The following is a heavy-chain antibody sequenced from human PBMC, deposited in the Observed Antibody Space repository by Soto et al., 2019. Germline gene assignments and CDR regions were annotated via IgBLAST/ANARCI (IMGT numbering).Heavy chain of an antibody. CDR3: AKDLQMVATWGVGGY. CDR1: GFTFNTYA. V-gene: IGHV3-30*18. D-gene: IGHD5-12*01. J-gene: IGHJ4*02. Sequence: QVQLVESGGGVVQPGRSLRLSCTASGFTFNTYAMHWVRQAPGKGLEWVAVISSDGNNKYYADSVKGRFTISRDNSKNTLYLQMTMLRPEDWAVYYCAKDLQMVATWGVGGYWGQGTLVTVSS. CDR2: ISSDGNNK.